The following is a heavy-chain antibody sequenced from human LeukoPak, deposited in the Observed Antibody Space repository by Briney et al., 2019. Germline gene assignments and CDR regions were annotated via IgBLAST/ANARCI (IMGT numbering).Heavy chain of an antibody. V-gene: IGHV3-53*04. J-gene: IGHJ4*02. D-gene: IGHD5-18*01. Sequence: PGGSLRLSCAASGFTVSSDYMTWVRQAPGKGLEWVSVIYSGGSTYYADSVKGRFTISKNNSKNTLYLQMNSLRAEDTAVYYCVSVDTEMATGDYWGQGALVTVSS. CDR3: VSVDTEMATGDY. CDR1: GFTVSSDY. CDR2: IYSGGST.